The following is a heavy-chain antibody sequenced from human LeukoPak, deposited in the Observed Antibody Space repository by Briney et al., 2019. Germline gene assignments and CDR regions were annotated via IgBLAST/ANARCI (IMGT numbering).Heavy chain of an antibody. CDR1: GYRFTTYW. D-gene: IGHD4-23*01. Sequence: GESLKISCKGSGYRFTTYWIGWVRQMPGKGLEWMGIIYPSDSDIRISPSFQGQVTISVDKSINTAYLQWSSLKASDTAIYYCARRAVVIGVGYFDYWGQGTLVTVSS. V-gene: IGHV5-51*01. CDR2: IYPSDSDI. CDR3: ARRAVVIGVGYFDY. J-gene: IGHJ4*02.